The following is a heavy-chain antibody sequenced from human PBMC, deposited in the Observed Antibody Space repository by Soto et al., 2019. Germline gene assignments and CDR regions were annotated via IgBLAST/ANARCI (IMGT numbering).Heavy chain of an antibody. Sequence: PSETLSLTCAVSGGSISSGGYSWSWIRQPPGKGLEWIGYIYHSGSTYYNPSLKSRVTISVDRSKNQFSLKLSSVTAADTAVYYCARGWEFMGITYPEKNWFDPWGQGTLVTVSS. CDR2: IYHSGST. J-gene: IGHJ5*02. CDR1: GGSISSGGYS. V-gene: IGHV4-30-2*01. D-gene: IGHD3-10*01. CDR3: ARGWEFMGITYPEKNWFDP.